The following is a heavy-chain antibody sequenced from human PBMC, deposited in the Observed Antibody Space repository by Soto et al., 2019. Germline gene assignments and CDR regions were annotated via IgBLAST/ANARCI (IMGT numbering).Heavy chain of an antibody. J-gene: IGHJ2*01. Sequence: QVQLVQSGAEVKKPGSSVKVSCKASGGTFSSYTISWVRQAPGQGLEWMGRIIPILGIANYAQKIQGRVRITADNSTSTAYMELRSLRSEHTAVYYCARDQKRGYYYDTNPPDLSGRGTLVTVSS. CDR2: IIPILGIA. CDR3: ARDQKRGYYYDTNPPDL. CDR1: GGTFSSYT. D-gene: IGHD3-22*01. V-gene: IGHV1-69*08.